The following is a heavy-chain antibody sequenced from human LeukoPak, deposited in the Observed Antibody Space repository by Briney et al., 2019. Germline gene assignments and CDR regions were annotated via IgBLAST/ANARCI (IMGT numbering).Heavy chain of an antibody. CDR2: IIPIFGTA. D-gene: IGHD1-14*01. CDR3: ARSSGAGDAFDI. CDR1: GGTFTSYA. V-gene: IGHV1-69*01. J-gene: IGHJ3*02. Sequence: GSSVKVSCKASGGTFTSYAISWVRQAPGQRLEWMGGIIPIFGTANYAQKFQGRVTITAAESTSTAYMELSSLRSEDTAVYYCARSSGAGDAFDIWGQGTMVTVSS.